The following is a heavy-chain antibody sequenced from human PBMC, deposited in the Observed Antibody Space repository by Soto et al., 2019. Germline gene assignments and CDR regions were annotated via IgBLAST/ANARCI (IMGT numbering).Heavy chain of an antibody. CDR3: ARGLLWFGEFHY. J-gene: IGHJ4*02. V-gene: IGHV3-33*01. CDR1: GFTFSSYG. D-gene: IGHD3-10*01. CDR2: IWYDGSNK. Sequence: SLRLSCAASGFTFSSYGMHWVRQAPGKGLEWVAVIWYDGSNKYYADSVKGRFTISRDNSKNTLYLQMNSLRAEDTAVYYCARGLLWFGEFHYWGQGTLVTVSS.